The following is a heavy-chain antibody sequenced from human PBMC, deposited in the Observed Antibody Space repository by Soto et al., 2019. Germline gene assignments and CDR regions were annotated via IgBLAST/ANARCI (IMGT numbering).Heavy chain of an antibody. CDR1: GFTFIDYY. J-gene: IGHJ5*02. Sequence: PWGSLRLSCAASGFTFIDYYISFGRHAPFKGLEWVSYISSSGSTIYYADSVKGRFTISRDNAKNSLYLQMNSLRAEDTAVYYCARRLRWLQSPPNNWFDPWGQGTLVTVSS. CDR3: ARRLRWLQSPPNNWFDP. D-gene: IGHD5-12*01. CDR2: ISSSGSTI. V-gene: IGHV3-11*01.